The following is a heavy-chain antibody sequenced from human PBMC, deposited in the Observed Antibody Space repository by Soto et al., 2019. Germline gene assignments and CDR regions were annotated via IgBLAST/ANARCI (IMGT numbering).Heavy chain of an antibody. CDR1: GYRFTSSW. V-gene: IGHV5-51*01. J-gene: IGHJ4*02. CDR2: VYPSDSDV. Sequence: GESLKISCQGSGYRFTSSWIGWVRQMPGKGLEWLGNVYPSDSDVRYSPSFEGRVTISADNSINTAYLHLLNLEASDTAVYYCLSWATGAFDLWGRVTQVTVVS. CDR3: LSWATGAFDL. D-gene: IGHD3-9*01.